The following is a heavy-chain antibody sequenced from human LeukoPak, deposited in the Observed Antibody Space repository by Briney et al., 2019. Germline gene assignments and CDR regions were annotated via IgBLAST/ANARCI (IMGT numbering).Heavy chain of an antibody. D-gene: IGHD3-10*01. V-gene: IGHV4-61*02. Sequence: PSQTLSLTCNVSGASISSGTDYWSWIRQPAGKGLEWIGRIYTSGSTKYNPSLKSRVTISIDTSKNQFSLKLSSVTAADTAVYYCARAQWRFGELRGRTDWFDPWGQGTLVTVSS. CDR2: IYTSGST. CDR3: ARAQWRFGELRGRTDWFDP. CDR1: GASISSGTDY. J-gene: IGHJ5*02.